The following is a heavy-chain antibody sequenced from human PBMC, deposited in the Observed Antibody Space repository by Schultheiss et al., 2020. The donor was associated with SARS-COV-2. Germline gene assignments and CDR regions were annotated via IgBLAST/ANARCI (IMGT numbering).Heavy chain of an antibody. V-gene: IGHV4-61*02. CDR2: IYTSGST. J-gene: IGHJ6*02. CDR1: GGSISSGSYY. Sequence: SETLSLTCTVSGGSISSGSYYWSWIRQPAGKGLEWIGRIYTSGSTNYNPSLKSRVTISVDTSKNQFSLKLSSVTAADTAVYYCARDNAFYGVDVWGQGTTVTVSS. CDR3: ARDNAFYGVDV.